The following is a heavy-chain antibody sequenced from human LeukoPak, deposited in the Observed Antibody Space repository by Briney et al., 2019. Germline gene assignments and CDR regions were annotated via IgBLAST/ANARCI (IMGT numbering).Heavy chain of an antibody. CDR3: ARATYSGSYFGL. Sequence: GGSLTLACAASGFTFNTYEMNWLRQAPGKGLEWVSYISSSGGTNFYADSVKRRFTISRDNAKNSLYLQINSLRAEDTAIYYCARATYSGSYFGLWGQGTLVTVSS. CDR1: GFTFNTYE. D-gene: IGHD1-26*01. CDR2: ISSSGGTN. J-gene: IGHJ5*02. V-gene: IGHV3-48*03.